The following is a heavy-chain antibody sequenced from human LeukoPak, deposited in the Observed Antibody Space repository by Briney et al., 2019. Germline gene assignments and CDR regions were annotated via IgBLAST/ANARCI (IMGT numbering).Heavy chain of an antibody. Sequence: GGSLRLSCAASGFTFSSYAMHWVRQAPGKGLEWVAVISYDGSNKYYADSVKGRFTISRDNSKNTLYLQMNSLRAEDTAVYYCVRDRVVDYWGQGTLVTVSS. CDR1: GFTFSSYA. CDR3: VRDRVVDY. V-gene: IGHV3-30*04. J-gene: IGHJ4*02. CDR2: ISYDGSNK.